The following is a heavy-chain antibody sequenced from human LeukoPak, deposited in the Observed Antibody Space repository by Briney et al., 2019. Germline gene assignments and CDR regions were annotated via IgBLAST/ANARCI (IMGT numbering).Heavy chain of an antibody. CDR1: GGSISSYY. J-gene: IGHJ4*02. CDR2: IYYSGST. D-gene: IGHD5-18*01. Sequence: SETLSLTCTVSGGSISSYYWSWIRQPPGKGLEWIGYIYYSGSTNYNPSLKSRVTISVDTSKNQFPLKLSSVTAADTAVYYCAREDTAMALDYWGQGTLVTVSS. CDR3: AREDTAMALDY. V-gene: IGHV4-59*01.